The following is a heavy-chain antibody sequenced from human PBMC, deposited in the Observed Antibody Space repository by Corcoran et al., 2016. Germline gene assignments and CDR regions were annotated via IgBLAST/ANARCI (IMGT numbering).Heavy chain of an antibody. Sequence: QVQLVESGGGVVQPGRSLRLSCAASGFTFSSYGMHWVRQAPGKGLEWVAVISYDGSNKYYADSVKGRFTISRDNSKNTLYLQMNSLRAEDTAVYYCAKERGERSLYYWGQGTLVTVSS. CDR2: ISYDGSNK. V-gene: IGHV3-30*18. D-gene: IGHD2-21*01. CDR1: GFTFSSYG. J-gene: IGHJ4*02. CDR3: AKERGERSLYY.